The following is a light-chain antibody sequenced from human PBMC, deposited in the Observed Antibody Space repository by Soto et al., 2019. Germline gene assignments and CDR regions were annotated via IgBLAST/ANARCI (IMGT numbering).Light chain of an antibody. V-gene: IGKV3-20*01. Sequence: EIVLTQSPGTLSLSPGERATLSCRASQSVSSSYLAWYQQKPGQAPRLLIYGASSRATGIADRFSGSGSGTDFTLTISRLEPEDFAVYYCQQYGSSPLTFGGGT. CDR2: GAS. CDR3: QQYGSSPLT. CDR1: QSVSSSY. J-gene: IGKJ4*01.